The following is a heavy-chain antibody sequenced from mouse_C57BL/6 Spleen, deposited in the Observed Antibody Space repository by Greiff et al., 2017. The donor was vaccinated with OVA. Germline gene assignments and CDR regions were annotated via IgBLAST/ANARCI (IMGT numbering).Heavy chain of an antibody. J-gene: IGHJ4*01. CDR3: ARHPYAMDY. V-gene: IGHV5-17*01. CDR2: ISSGSSTI. CDR1: GFTFSDYG. Sequence: DVQLVESGGGLVKPGGSLKLSCAASGFTFSDYGMHWVRQAPEKGLEWVAYISSGSSTIYYADTVKGRFTISRDNAKNTLFLQRTSLRSEDTAMYYCARHPYAMDYWGQGTSVTVSS.